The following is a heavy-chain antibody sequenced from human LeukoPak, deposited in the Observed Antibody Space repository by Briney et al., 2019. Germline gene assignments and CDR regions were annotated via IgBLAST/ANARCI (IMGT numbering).Heavy chain of an antibody. V-gene: IGHV1-2*06. D-gene: IGHD6-13*01. J-gene: IGHJ4*02. CDR3: ARIIAAAGTGSYFDY. CDR2: INPNSGDT. Sequence: GASVKVSCKASGYTFTGYYMLWVRQAPGQGLEWMGRINPNSGDTNYAQKFQGRVTMTRDTSISTAYMELSRLRSDDTAVYYCARIIAAAGTGSYFDYWGQGTLVTVSS. CDR1: GYTFTGYY.